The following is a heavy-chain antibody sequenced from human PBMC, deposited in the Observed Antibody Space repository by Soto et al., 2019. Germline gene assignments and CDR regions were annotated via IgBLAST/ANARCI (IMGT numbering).Heavy chain of an antibody. D-gene: IGHD6-13*01. V-gene: IGHV3-23*01. Sequence: PGGSLRLSCAASGFTFSSYAMSWVRQAPGKGLEWVSAISGSGGSTYYADSVKGRFTISRDNSKNTLYLQMNSLRSEDTAVYYCARVAPDSSSWYVYYYYGMDVWGQGTTVTVSS. CDR3: ARVAPDSSSWYVYYYYGMDV. J-gene: IGHJ6*02. CDR2: ISGSGGST. CDR1: GFTFSSYA.